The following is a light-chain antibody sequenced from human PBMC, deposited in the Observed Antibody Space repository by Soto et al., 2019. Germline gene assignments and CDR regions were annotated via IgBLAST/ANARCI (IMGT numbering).Light chain of an antibody. J-gene: IGKJ1*01. CDR1: QSISDT. Sequence: EIVMTQSPATLSVSPGGRATLSCRASQSISDTLAWYQQKPGQAPRLLIHGASTRATGFPARFSGSGSGTEVTLSISRRQSADSAFYVCQQYDNWPLTFGQGTKVEFK. V-gene: IGKV3-15*01. CDR3: QQYDNWPLT. CDR2: GAS.